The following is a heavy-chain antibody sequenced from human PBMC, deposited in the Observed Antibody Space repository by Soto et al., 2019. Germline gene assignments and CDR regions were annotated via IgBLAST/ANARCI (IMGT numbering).Heavy chain of an antibody. D-gene: IGHD5-12*01. CDR1: GFTFSSYA. CDR2: ISGSGGST. V-gene: IGHV3-23*01. Sequence: GGSLRLSCAASGFTFSSYAMSWVRQAPGKGLEWVSAISGSGGSTYYADSVKGRFTISRDNSKNTLYPQMNSLRAEDTAVYYCAKDRESQSGYEPLDYWGQGTLVTVSS. J-gene: IGHJ4*02. CDR3: AKDRESQSGYEPLDY.